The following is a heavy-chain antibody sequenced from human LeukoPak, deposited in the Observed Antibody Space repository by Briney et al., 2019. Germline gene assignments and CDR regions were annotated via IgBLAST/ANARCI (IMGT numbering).Heavy chain of an antibody. V-gene: IGHV3-53*01. CDR3: ARHHGSGSYAFDI. CDR1: GFTVSSNY. Sequence: GGSLRLSCAASGFTVSSNYMSWVRQAPGKGLEWVSVVYSGGSTYYADSVKGRFTISRDNSKNTLYLQMNSLRAEDTAVYYCARHHGSGSYAFDIWGQGTMVTVSS. J-gene: IGHJ3*02. D-gene: IGHD3-10*01. CDR2: VYSGGST.